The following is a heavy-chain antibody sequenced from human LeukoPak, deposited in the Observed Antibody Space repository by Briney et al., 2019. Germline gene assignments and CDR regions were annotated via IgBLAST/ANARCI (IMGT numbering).Heavy chain of an antibody. V-gene: IGHV3-23*01. D-gene: IGHD1-26*01. J-gene: IGHJ4*02. CDR3: ARHSFYSGSYYEDY. Sequence: PGGTLRLSCAASGFTFSSYGMSWVRQAPGKGLEWVSAISGSGRSTYYADSVKGRFTISRDNSKNTLYLQMNSLRAEDTAVYYCARHSFYSGSYYEDYWGQGTLVTVSS. CDR1: GFTFSSYG. CDR2: ISGSGRST.